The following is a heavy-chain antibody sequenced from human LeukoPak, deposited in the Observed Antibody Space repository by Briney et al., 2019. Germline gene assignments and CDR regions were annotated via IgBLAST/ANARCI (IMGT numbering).Heavy chain of an antibody. CDR2: IYSGGTT. V-gene: IGHV3-66*01. CDR3: ARDQYSYAHAAH. D-gene: IGHD5-18*01. J-gene: IGHJ4*02. CDR1: GFTVSSKY. Sequence: GGSLRLSCAASGFTVSSKYMSWVRQAPGKGLEWVSVIYSGGTTYYADSVKGRFTISRDNSKNTLHLQMNSLRAEDTAVYYCARDQYSYAHAAHWGQGTLVAVSS.